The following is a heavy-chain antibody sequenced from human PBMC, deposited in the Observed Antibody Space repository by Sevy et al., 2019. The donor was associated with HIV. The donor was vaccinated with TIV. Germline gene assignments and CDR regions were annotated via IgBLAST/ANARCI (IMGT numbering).Heavy chain of an antibody. V-gene: IGHV3-21*01. J-gene: IGHJ5*02. D-gene: IGHD1-26*01. Sequence: GGSLRLSCAASGFTFSSYSMNWVRQAPGKGLEWVSSISSSSSYIYYTDSVKGRFTISRDNAKNSLYLQMNSLRAEDTAVYYCARGGFDGIFDPRGQGTLVTVSS. CDR2: ISSSSSYI. CDR3: ARGGFDGIFDP. CDR1: GFTFSSYS.